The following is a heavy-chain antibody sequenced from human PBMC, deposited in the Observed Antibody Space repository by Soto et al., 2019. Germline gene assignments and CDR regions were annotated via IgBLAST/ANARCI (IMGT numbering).Heavy chain of an antibody. Sequence: GGSLSLACAASVFSFDDYAMTWVRQAAGKGLEWVSATSGSGDNTYYADSVKGRFTISRDNSKNTLYLQLNSLRAADTAVYYCAKGYYSGYDLAYFDYWGQGTLVTVSS. CDR2: TSGSGDNT. CDR3: AKGYYSGYDLAYFDY. CDR1: VFSFDDYA. D-gene: IGHD5-12*01. V-gene: IGHV3-23*01. J-gene: IGHJ4*02.